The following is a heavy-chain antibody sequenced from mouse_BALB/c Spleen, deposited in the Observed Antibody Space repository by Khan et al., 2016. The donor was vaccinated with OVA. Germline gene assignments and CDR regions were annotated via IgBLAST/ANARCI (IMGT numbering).Heavy chain of an antibody. V-gene: IGHV1-4*01. CDR2: INPSNDYT. D-gene: IGHD2-10*01. CDR1: GYTFTSYT. CDR3: TSAGPYYGNYGAWFAY. Sequence: QVQLQQSGAELARPGASVRMSCKAAGYTFTSYTMHWVKQRPGQGLEWIGYINPSNDYTNYNQKFKDKATLTADKSSSTAYMQLSSLTSEDSAVYYCTSAGPYYGNYGAWFAYWGLGTLVTVSA. J-gene: IGHJ3*01.